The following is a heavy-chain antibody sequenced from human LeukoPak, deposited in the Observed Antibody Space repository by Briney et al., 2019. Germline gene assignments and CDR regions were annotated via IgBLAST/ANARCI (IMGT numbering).Heavy chain of an antibody. Sequence: SETLSLTCTVSGFSISSGYYWGWIRQPPGKGLDWIGSIHHSGSTYYNASLKSRVTISVDTSKNQFSLKLSSVTAADTAVYYCARYDWNFNWFDPWGQGTLVTVSS. D-gene: IGHD1-1*01. V-gene: IGHV4-38-2*02. CDR3: ARYDWNFNWFDP. J-gene: IGHJ5*02. CDR2: IHHSGST. CDR1: GFSISSGYY.